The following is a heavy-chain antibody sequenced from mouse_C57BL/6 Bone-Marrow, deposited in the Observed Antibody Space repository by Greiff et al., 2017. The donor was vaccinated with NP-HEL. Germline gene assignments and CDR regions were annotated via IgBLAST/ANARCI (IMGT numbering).Heavy chain of an antibody. CDR2: IDPSDSYT. V-gene: IGHV1-59*01. CDR3: ASLTTDYYYFDY. CDR1: GYTFTSYW. J-gene: IGHJ2*01. Sequence: VQLQQPGAELVRPGTSVKLSCKASGYTFTSYWMHWVKQRPGQGLEWIGVIDPSDSYTNYNQKFKGKATLTVDTSSSTAYMQLSSLTSEDSAVYYCASLTTDYYYFDYWGQGTTLTVSS. D-gene: IGHD1-1*01.